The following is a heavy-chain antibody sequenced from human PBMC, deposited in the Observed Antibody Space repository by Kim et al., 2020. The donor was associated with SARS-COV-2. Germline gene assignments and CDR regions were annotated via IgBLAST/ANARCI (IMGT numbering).Heavy chain of an antibody. CDR3: ARAAETFLFDVSANRYYYYYYMDV. CDR2: INHSGST. CDR1: GGTFSGYY. D-gene: IGHD3-16*01. Sequence: SETLSLTCAVYGGTFSGYYWSWIRQPPGKGLEWIGEINHSGSTKYNPSLKSRVSISVDTTKNQFSLKLSYVTAADTAVYYCARAAETFLFDVSANRYYYYYYMDVWGKGTTVTVSS. V-gene: IGHV4-34*01. J-gene: IGHJ6*03.